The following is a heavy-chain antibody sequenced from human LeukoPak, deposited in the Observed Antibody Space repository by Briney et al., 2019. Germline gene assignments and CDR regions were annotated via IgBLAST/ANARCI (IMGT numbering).Heavy chain of an antibody. V-gene: IGHV3-23*01. CDR3: AKMGGRVWYKVPET. Sequence: GGSLSLSCAASGLTFSSYAMNWVRQAPGKGLEWVSNISGSGNTTYYADSVRGRFTISRDNSKNTLYLQMNGLRVEDTALYYCAKMGGRVWYKVPETWGQGTLVTVSS. CDR1: GLTFSSYA. CDR2: ISGSGNTT. J-gene: IGHJ5*02. D-gene: IGHD6-19*01.